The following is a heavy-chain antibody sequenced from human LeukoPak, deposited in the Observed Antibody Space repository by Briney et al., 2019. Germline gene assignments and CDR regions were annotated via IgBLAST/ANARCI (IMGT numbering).Heavy chain of an antibody. CDR1: GGSFSDYL. CDR2: INHVAPT. D-gene: IGHD3-10*01. V-gene: IGHV4-34*01. CDR3: ARGRTGSTNYDY. Sequence: TETLSLTCGASGGSFSDYLWSWIRQPPGKGLEWIGQINHVAPTNDNPSLKSRVTMSVDRSKNQFSLRLSSVTAADRAVYYCARGRTGSTNYDYWGQGVLVTVSS. J-gene: IGHJ4*02.